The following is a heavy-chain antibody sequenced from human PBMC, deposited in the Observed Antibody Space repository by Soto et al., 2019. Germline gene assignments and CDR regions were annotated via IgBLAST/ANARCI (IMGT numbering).Heavy chain of an antibody. Sequence: QVQLQESGPGLVKPSGTLSLTCAVSGGSISSTNWWSWVRQPPGKGLEWIGEIYHSGSTNYNPSLKSRVNISVDKSKNQFSLKLSSVTAADTAVYYGARAAATMYYYYGMDVWGQGTTVTVSS. CDR1: GGSISSTNW. CDR2: IYHSGST. V-gene: IGHV4-4*02. J-gene: IGHJ6*02. D-gene: IGHD2-15*01. CDR3: ARAAATMYYYYGMDV.